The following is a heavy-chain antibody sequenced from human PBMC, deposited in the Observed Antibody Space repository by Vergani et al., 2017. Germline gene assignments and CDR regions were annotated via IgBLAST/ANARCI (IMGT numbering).Heavy chain of an antibody. CDR1: GGSISSGSYY. Sequence: QVQLQESGPGLVKPSQTLSLTCTVSGGSISSGSYYWSWIRQPAGKGLEWIGRIYTSGSTNYNPSLKSRVTISVDTSKNQFSLKLSSVTAADTAVYYCAGYQDLLEWLGRRSKGWFDPWGQGTLVTVSS. J-gene: IGHJ5*02. CDR3: AGYQDLLEWLGRRSKGWFDP. V-gene: IGHV4-61*02. D-gene: IGHD3-3*01. CDR2: IYTSGST.